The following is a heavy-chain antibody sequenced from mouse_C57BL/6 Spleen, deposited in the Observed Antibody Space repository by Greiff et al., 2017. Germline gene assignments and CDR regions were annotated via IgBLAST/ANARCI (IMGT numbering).Heavy chain of an antibody. J-gene: IGHJ3*01. V-gene: IGHV1-15*01. CDR2: IDPETGGT. D-gene: IGHD2-3*01. Sequence: VKLMESGAELVRPGASVTLSCKASGYTFTDYEMHWVKQTPVHGLEWIGAIDPETGGTAYNQKFKGKAILTADKSSSTAYMELRSLTSEDSAVYYCTRRSVLYDGYYHPFAYWGQGTLVTVSA. CDR3: TRRSVLYDGYYHPFAY. CDR1: GYTFTDYE.